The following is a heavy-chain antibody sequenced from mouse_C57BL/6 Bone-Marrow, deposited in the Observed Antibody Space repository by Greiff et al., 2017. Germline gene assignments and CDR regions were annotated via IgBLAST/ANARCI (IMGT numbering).Heavy chain of an antibody. Sequence: QVQLQQSGAELMKPGASVKLSCKATGYTFTGYWIEWVKQRPGHGLEWIGEILPGSGSTNYNEKFKGKATFTADTSSNPAYMQLSSLTTEDSAIYSCARNGITTVVSYFDYWGQGTTLTVSS. J-gene: IGHJ2*01. D-gene: IGHD1-1*01. CDR2: ILPGSGST. V-gene: IGHV1-9*01. CDR3: ARNGITTVVSYFDY. CDR1: GYTFTGYW.